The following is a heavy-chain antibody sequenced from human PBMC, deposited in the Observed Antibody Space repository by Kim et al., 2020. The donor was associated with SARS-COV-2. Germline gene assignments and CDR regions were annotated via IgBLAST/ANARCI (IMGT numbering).Heavy chain of an antibody. J-gene: IGHJ4*02. D-gene: IGHD6-13*01. CDR3: ASFSEEAAAGF. Sequence: SETLSLTCAVYGGSFSGYYWSWIRQPPGKGLEWIGEINHSGSTNYNPSLKSRVTISVDTSKNQFSLKLSSVTAADTAVYYCASFSEEAAAGFWGQGTLVTVSS. CDR2: INHSGST. CDR1: GGSFSGYY. V-gene: IGHV4-34*01.